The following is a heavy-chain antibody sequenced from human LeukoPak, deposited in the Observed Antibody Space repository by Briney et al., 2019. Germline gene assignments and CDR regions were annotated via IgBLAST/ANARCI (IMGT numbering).Heavy chain of an antibody. V-gene: IGHV4-34*01. D-gene: IGHD4-17*01. CDR1: GGSFGGYY. J-gene: IGHJ6*03. Sequence: SETLSLTCAVYGGSFGGYYWSWIRQPPGKGLEWIGEINDSGSSNYIPSLKSRVTMSVDTSKNQFSLKLRSVTAADTAVYYCARVLRKGPYGDGGYSYFFMDVWGKGTTVTVSS. CDR3: ARVLRKGPYGDGGYSYFFMDV. CDR2: INDSGSS.